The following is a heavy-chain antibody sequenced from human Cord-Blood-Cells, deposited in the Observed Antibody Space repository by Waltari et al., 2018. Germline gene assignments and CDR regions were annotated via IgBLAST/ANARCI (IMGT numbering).Heavy chain of an antibody. CDR1: GGSFSGYY. J-gene: IGHJ5*02. D-gene: IGHD3-10*01. CDR2: INHSEST. Sequence: VQLQQRGAGLLKPSETLSLTCAVYGGSFSGYYWSWTRQPPGKGLEWIGEINHSESTNYNPSLKSRVTISVDTSKNQFSLKLSSVTAADTAVYYCARDYYGSGSYYNNWFDPWGQGTLVTVSS. V-gene: IGHV4-34*01. CDR3: ARDYYGSGSYYNNWFDP.